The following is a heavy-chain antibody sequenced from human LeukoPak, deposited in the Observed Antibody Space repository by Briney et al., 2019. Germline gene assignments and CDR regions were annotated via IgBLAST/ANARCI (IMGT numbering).Heavy chain of an antibody. V-gene: IGHV3-11*01. CDR3: ARTGRLQYGDYVAFDY. J-gene: IGHJ4*02. D-gene: IGHD4-17*01. CDR1: GFTFTDFY. Sequence: GGSLRPSCAASGFTFTDFYMSWIRQAPGKGLEWVSYISISGTTIYYADSVKGRFTFSRDNAKNSLYLQMNSLRAEDTAVYYCARTGRLQYGDYVAFDYWGQGTLVTVSS. CDR2: ISISGTTI.